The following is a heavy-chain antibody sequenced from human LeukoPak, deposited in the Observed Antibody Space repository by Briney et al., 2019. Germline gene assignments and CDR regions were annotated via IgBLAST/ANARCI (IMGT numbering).Heavy chain of an antibody. CDR3: ASYGVAGTWGFDY. V-gene: IGHV4-59*01. CDR1: GGSISSYY. J-gene: IGHJ4*02. Sequence: SETLSLTCTVSGGSISSYYWSWIRQPPGKGLEWIGYIYYSGSTNYNPSLKSRVTISVDTSKNQFSLKLSSVTAADTAVYYCASYGVAGTWGFDYWGQGTLVTVSS. D-gene: IGHD6-19*01. CDR2: IYYSGST.